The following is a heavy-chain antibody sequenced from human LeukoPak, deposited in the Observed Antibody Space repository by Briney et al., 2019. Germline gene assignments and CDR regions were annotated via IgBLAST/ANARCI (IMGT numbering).Heavy chain of an antibody. Sequence: GGSLRLSRAASGFTFSTYGMSWIRQAPGKGLEWVSAISGSGGSTYYADSVKGRLTISRDNSKNTLYLQMNSLRGEDTAVYYCAKDKSYSSGWYGPFDYWGQGTLVTVSS. CDR2: ISGSGGST. V-gene: IGHV3-23*01. D-gene: IGHD6-19*01. J-gene: IGHJ4*02. CDR1: GFTFSTYG. CDR3: AKDKSYSSGWYGPFDY.